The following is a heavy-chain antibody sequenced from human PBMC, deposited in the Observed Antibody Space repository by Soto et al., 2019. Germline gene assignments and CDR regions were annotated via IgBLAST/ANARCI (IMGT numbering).Heavy chain of an antibody. J-gene: IGHJ6*04. CDR3: ARGRFLGWLPPSEGYGMAV. CDR2: MNPNSGNT. CDR1: GYTFTSYD. Sequence: QVQLVQSGAEVKKPGASVKVSCKASGYTFTSYDINWVRQATGQGLEWMGWMNPNSGNTGYAQKFQGRVTMTRNRSIRTAYMEPSSLRSEDSAVYYCARGRFLGWLPPSEGYGMAVWGKGTTVTVSS. V-gene: IGHV1-8*01. D-gene: IGHD3-3*01.